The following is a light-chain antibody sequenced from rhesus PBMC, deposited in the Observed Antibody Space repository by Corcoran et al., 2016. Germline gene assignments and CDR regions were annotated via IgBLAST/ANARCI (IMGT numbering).Light chain of an antibody. CDR2: KAT. V-gene: IGKV1-21*01. Sequence: DIQMTQSPSSLSASVGDRVTITCRASQDIVYWLAWYQQKPGKAPKLLNYKATSLQSGVPSRFSGSGSGTDFPLTLSVLQPEDFSTYCCQQYNSEITFGGGTKVEIE. CDR1: QDIVYW. J-gene: IGKJ4*01. CDR3: QQYNSEIT.